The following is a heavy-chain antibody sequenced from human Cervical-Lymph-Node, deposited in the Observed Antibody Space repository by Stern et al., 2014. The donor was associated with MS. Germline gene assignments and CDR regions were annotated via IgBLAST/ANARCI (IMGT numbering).Heavy chain of an antibody. CDR2: IVGDSADT. D-gene: IGHD3-10*01. V-gene: IGHV1-58*02. Sequence: QLLESGPEVKRPGTSVRVSCKASGFTFISSAMQWVRQARGQRLEWIGFIVGDSADTRYAQNSHDRVTISRNMSTSTVNMELSSQRSENTAVYYCAAEGEYIRSGIYHYTVMDVWGQGTTVTVSS. J-gene: IGHJ6*02. CDR1: GFTFISSA. CDR3: AAEGEYIRSGIYHYTVMDV.